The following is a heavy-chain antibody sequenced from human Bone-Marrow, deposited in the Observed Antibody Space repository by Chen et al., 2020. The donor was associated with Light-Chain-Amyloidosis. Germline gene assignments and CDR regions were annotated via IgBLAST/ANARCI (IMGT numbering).Heavy chain of an antibody. Sequence: EVQLLESGGGLVQPGGSLRLSCAASGFTFSSYAMSWVRQAPGKGLEWVSAISGSGGSTYYADSVKGRFTISRDNSKNTLYLQMNGLRAEDTAVYYCAKVRAFSGGSSDYFDYWGQGTLVTVSS. CDR2: ISGSGGST. V-gene: IGHV3-23*01. CDR3: AKVRAFSGGSSDYFDY. D-gene: IGHD2-15*01. J-gene: IGHJ4*02. CDR1: GFTFSSYA.